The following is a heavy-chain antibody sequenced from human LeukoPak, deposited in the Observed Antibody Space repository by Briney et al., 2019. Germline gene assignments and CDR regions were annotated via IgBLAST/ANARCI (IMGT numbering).Heavy chain of an antibody. CDR1: GDSVSSNSAA. V-gene: IGHV6-1*01. J-gene: IGHJ3*02. Sequence: SQTLSLTCAISGDSVSSNSAAWNWIRQSPSRGLEWLGRTYYRSKWYNDYAVSVKSRITINPDTSKNQFSLQLNSVTPEDTAVYYCARGLWDILTGTNAFDIWGQGTMVTVSS. CDR3: ARGLWDILTGTNAFDI. D-gene: IGHD3-9*01. CDR2: TYYRSKWYN.